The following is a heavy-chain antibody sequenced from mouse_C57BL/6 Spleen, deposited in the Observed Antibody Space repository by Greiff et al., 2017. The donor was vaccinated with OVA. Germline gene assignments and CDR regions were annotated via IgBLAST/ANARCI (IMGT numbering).Heavy chain of an antibody. Sequence: EVKLMESGAELVRPGASVKLSCTASGFNIKDDYMHWVKQRPEQGLEWIGWIDPENGDTEYASKFQGKATITADTSSNTAYLQLSSLTSEDTAVYYCTTISNYVAYWGQGTLVTVSA. J-gene: IGHJ3*01. V-gene: IGHV14-4*01. CDR2: IDPENGDT. D-gene: IGHD2-5*01. CDR1: GFNIKDDY. CDR3: TTISNYVAY.